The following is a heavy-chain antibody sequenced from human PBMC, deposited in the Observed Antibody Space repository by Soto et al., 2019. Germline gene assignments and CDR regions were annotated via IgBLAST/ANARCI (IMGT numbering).Heavy chain of an antibody. D-gene: IGHD5-12*01. Sequence: GGSLRLSCAASGFTFSSHGMHWVRQAPGKGLEWVAVIWFDGSNKYYADSVKGRFTISRDNSKNTLYLQMNSLRAEDTAVYYCARDRGYSGYDSPRYYYGMDVWGQGTTVTVSS. CDR2: IWFDGSNK. CDR1: GFTFSSHG. J-gene: IGHJ6*02. CDR3: ARDRGYSGYDSPRYYYGMDV. V-gene: IGHV3-33*01.